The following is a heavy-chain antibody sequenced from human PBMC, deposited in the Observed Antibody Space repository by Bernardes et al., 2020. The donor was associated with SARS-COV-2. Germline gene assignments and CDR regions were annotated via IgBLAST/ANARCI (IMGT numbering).Heavy chain of an antibody. J-gene: IGHJ5*02. D-gene: IGHD4-17*01. V-gene: IGHV3-23*01. CDR2: ISDNGAKT. CDR3: AKDRRGYGDYAVWFDP. CDR1: GFTFNNYA. Sequence: GGTLRLSCAACGFTFNNYAMTWVRQAPGKGLEWVSIISDNGAKTYYADSVKGRFTISRDNSKNMLYLEMNSLRVEDTAVYYCAKDRRGYGDYAVWFDPWGQGTLVTVSS.